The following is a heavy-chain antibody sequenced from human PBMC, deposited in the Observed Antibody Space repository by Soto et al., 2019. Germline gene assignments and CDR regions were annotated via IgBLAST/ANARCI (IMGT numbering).Heavy chain of an antibody. D-gene: IGHD2-15*01. J-gene: IGHJ4*02. CDR3: ARDRRDGSGGSCYWTPEY. Sequence: GGSLRLSCAASGFTFSSYGMHWVRQAPGKGLEWVAVIWYDGSNKYYADSVKGRFTISRDNSKNTLYLQMNSLRAEDTAVYYRARDRRDGSGGSCYWTPEYWGQGTLVTVSS. CDR2: IWYDGSNK. V-gene: IGHV3-33*01. CDR1: GFTFSSYG.